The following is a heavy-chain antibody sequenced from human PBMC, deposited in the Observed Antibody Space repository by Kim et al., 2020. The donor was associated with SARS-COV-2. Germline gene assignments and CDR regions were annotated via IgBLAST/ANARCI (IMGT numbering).Heavy chain of an antibody. Sequence: ASVKVSCKASGYTFTSYDINWVRQATGQGLEWMGWMNPNSGNTGYAQKFQGRVTMTRNTSISTAYMELSSLRSEDTAVYYCARGPVPAASYYYYGMDVWGQGTTVTVSS. J-gene: IGHJ6*02. CDR1: GYTFTSYD. V-gene: IGHV1-8*01. CDR3: ARGPVPAASYYYYGMDV. D-gene: IGHD2-2*01. CDR2: MNPNSGNT.